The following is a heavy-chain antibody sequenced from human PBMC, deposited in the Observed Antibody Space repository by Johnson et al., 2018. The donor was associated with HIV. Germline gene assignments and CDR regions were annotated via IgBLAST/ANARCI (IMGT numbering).Heavy chain of an antibody. J-gene: IGHJ3*02. CDR3: AKDARPEGGSDSSGYPIHDAFDI. CDR2: ISGSGGST. Sequence: VQLVESGGGLVQPGGSLRLSCAASGFTFSSYVMSWVRQAPGKGLEWVSAISGSGGSTYYADSVKGRFTSSRDNSKNTLYLQMNSLRAEDTAVYYCAKDARPEGGSDSSGYPIHDAFDIWGQGTMVTVSS. V-gene: IGHV3-23*04. CDR1: GFTFSSYV. D-gene: IGHD3-22*01.